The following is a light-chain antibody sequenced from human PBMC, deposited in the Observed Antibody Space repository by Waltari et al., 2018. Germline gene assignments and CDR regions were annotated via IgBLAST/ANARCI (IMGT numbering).Light chain of an antibody. CDR1: TSNIGSNT. J-gene: IGLJ3*02. CDR3: AAWDDSLSGPG. V-gene: IGLV1-44*01. CDR2: TKN. Sequence: QSVLTQPPSASGNPGQRVTISCSGSTSNIGSNTVNWYQQLPGTAPKPLIYTKNRRPSGVPDRFAGSKSGTSASLAISGLQSEDEADYYCAAWDDSLSGPGFGGGTKVTVL.